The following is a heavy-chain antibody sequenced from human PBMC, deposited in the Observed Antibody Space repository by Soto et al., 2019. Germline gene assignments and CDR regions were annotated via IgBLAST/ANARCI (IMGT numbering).Heavy chain of an antibody. D-gene: IGHD1-1*01. CDR2: IGTAGDT. Sequence: EVQLVESGGGLVQPGGSLRLSCAASGFTFSSYDMHWVRQATGKGLEWVSAIGTAGDTYYPGSVKGRFTISRENAKNSLYLQMNSLRAEDTAVYYCARGGRVQGHNWFDPWGQGTLVTVSS. CDR3: ARGGRVQGHNWFDP. V-gene: IGHV3-13*01. J-gene: IGHJ5*02. CDR1: GFTFSSYD.